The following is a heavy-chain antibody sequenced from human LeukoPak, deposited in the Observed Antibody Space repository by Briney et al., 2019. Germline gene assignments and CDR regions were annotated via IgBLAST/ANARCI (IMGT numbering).Heavy chain of an antibody. CDR1: GFTFDDYA. CDR2: ISWNSGSI. D-gene: IGHD3-10*01. J-gene: IGHJ4*02. V-gene: IGHV3-9*01. CDR3: AKDMRYGSGSYYGVVDY. Sequence: PGGSLRLSCAASGFTFDDYAMHWVRQAPGKGLEWVSGISWNSGSIGYADSVKGRFTISRDNAKNSLYLQMNSLRAEDTALYYCAKDMRYGSGSYYGVVDYWGQGTLVTVSS.